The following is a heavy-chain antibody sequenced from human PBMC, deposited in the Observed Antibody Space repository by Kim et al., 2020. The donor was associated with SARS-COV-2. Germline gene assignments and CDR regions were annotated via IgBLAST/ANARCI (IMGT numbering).Heavy chain of an antibody. D-gene: IGHD7-27*01. CDR3: ARDLGSDNWGGYYYYGMDV. V-gene: IGHV3-21*01. CDR2: ISSSSSYI. CDR1: GFTFSSYS. J-gene: IGHJ6*01. Sequence: GGSLRLSCAASGFTFSSYSMNWVRQAPGKGLEWVSSISSSSSYIYYADSVKGRFTISRDNAKNSLYLQMNSLRAEDTAVYYCARDLGSDNWGGYYYYGMDVGGRGTTVTVSS.